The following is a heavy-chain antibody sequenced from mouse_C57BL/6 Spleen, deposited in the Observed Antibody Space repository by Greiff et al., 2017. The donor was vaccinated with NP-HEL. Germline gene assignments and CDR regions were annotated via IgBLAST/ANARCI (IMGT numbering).Heavy chain of an antibody. Sequence: EVQGVESGGDLVKPGGSLKLSCAASGFTFSSYGMSWVRPTPDKRLEWVATISSGGSYPYYPDSVKGRFTISRDNAKNTLYLQMSSLKSEDTAMYYCASAITTDFYCDYWGQGTTLTVSS. CDR3: ASAITTDFYCDY. CDR2: ISSGGSYP. J-gene: IGHJ2*01. CDR1: GFTFSSYG. D-gene: IGHD1-1*01. V-gene: IGHV5-6*01.